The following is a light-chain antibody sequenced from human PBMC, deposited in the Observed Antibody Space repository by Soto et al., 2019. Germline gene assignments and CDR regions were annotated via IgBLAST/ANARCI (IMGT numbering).Light chain of an antibody. CDR2: KVS. V-gene: IGKV2-30*01. J-gene: IGKJ4*01. CDR3: LQGTHWPPT. CDR1: QGLVYGDGHTY. Sequence: DVVMTQSPLSLPVTLGQAASISCRSSQGLVYGDGHTYMHWFQQRPGQSPRRLIYKVSNRDSGVPDRFSGSASGTNFTLKISRVAAEDVGVYYCLQGTHWPPTFGGGTKVEIK.